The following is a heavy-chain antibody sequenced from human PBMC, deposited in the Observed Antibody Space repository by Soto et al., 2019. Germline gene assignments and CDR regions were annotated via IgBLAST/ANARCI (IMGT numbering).Heavy chain of an antibody. CDR1: GFTFSSYG. D-gene: IGHD5-12*01. J-gene: IGHJ5*02. CDR3: ARERGYVEERGRLYWFDP. V-gene: IGHV3-33*01. Sequence: QVQLVESGGGMVQPGRSLRLSCAASGFTFSSYGMHWVRQAPGKGLEWVAVIWYDGSNKYYADSVKGRFTISRDNSKNTLYLQMNSLRAEDTAVYYCARERGYVEERGRLYWFDPWGQGTLVTVSS. CDR2: IWYDGSNK.